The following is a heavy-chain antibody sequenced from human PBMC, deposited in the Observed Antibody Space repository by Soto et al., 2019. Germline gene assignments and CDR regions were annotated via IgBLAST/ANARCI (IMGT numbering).Heavy chain of an antibody. CDR2: MYYSGSS. CDR3: ARTLYSYGPMDV. Sequence: SETLSLTCTVSGSSVSSGSYYRRLIRQLPGKGLEWIGYMYYSGSSNSNPSLKSRVTIAVDTSKTQVSLKVSSVTAADTAVYYCARTLYSYGPMDVRGQGATVTVSS. CDR1: GSSVSSGSYY. D-gene: IGHD5-18*01. V-gene: IGHV4-61*01. J-gene: IGHJ6*02.